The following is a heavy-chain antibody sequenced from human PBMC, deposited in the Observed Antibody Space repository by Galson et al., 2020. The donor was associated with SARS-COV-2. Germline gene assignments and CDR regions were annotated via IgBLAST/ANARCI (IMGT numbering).Heavy chain of an antibody. D-gene: IGHD2-21*02. Sequence: SETLSLTCTVSGGSISSSSYYWGWIRQPPGKGLEWIGSIYYSGSTYYNPSLKSRVTISVDTSKNQFSLKLSSVTAADTAVYYCATLGGNSDYYYYGMDVWGQGTTVTVSS. CDR1: GGSISSSSYY. CDR3: ATLGGNSDYYYYGMDV. V-gene: IGHV4-39*01. CDR2: IYYSGST. J-gene: IGHJ6*02.